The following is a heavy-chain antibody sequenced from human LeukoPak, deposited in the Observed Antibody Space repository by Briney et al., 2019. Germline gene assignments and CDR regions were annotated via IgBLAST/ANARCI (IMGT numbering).Heavy chain of an antibody. V-gene: IGHV3-30*18. CDR2: ISYDGSNK. CDR3: AKAYCGGDCYFDY. Sequence: PGRSLRLSCAPPGFTFSSYGMHWVRQAPGKGLEWVAVISYDGSNKYYADSVKGRFTISRDNSKNTLYLQMNSLRAEDTAVYYCAKAYCGGDCYFDYWGQGTLVTVSS. J-gene: IGHJ4*02. D-gene: IGHD2-21*02. CDR1: GFTFSSYG.